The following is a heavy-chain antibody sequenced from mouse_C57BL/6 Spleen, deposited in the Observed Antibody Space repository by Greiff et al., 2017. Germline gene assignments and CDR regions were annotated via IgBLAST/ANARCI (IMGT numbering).Heavy chain of an antibody. CDR3: ATTVVDSYWYFDV. J-gene: IGHJ1*03. CDR2: IYPRSGNT. CDR1: GYTFTSYG. D-gene: IGHD1-1*01. V-gene: IGHV1-81*01. Sequence: VQLVESGAELARPGASVKLSCKASGYTFTSYGISWVKQRTGQGLEWIGEIYPRSGNTYYNEKFKGKATLTADKSSSTAYMELRSLTSEDSAVYFCATTVVDSYWYFDVWGTGTTVTVSS.